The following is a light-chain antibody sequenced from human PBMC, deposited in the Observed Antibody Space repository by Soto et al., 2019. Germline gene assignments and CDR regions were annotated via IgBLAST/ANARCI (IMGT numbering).Light chain of an antibody. J-gene: IGKJ1*01. Sequence: TLSCRASQYINTRLAWYQHRPGQAPRLLIYQTSIRAAGIPARFSASGTGTDFTLTISDVQPEDFAVYYCHQRQSWPRTFGQGTKVDIK. CDR3: HQRQSWPRT. V-gene: IGKV3-11*01. CDR2: QTS. CDR1: QYINTR.